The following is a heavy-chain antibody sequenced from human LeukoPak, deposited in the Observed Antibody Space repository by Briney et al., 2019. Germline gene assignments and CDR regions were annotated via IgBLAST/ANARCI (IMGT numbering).Heavy chain of an antibody. Sequence: GGSLRLSCAASGFTVRSNYMTWVRHAPGKGVECVSVIYGGGSTYYADSVKDRFTISRDNSKNTLYLQMNSLRAEDTAVYYCARRYSSSPYYFDYWGQGTLVTVSS. CDR3: ARRYSSSPYYFDY. J-gene: IGHJ4*02. V-gene: IGHV3-66*04. CDR1: GFTVRSNY. D-gene: IGHD6-13*01. CDR2: IYGGGST.